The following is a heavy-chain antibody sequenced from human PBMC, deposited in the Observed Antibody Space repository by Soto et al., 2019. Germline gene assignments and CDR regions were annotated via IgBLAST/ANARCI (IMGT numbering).Heavy chain of an antibody. Sequence: ASVKVSCKASGYTFTSYDINWVRQATGQGLEWMGWMNPNSGNTGYAQKFQGRVTMTRNTSISTAYMELGSLRSEDTAVYYCARPLPTRYCSGGSCYSFDHNWFDPWGQGTLVTVSS. CDR2: MNPNSGNT. V-gene: IGHV1-8*01. CDR1: GYTFTSYD. CDR3: ARPLPTRYCSGGSCYSFDHNWFDP. J-gene: IGHJ5*02. D-gene: IGHD2-15*01.